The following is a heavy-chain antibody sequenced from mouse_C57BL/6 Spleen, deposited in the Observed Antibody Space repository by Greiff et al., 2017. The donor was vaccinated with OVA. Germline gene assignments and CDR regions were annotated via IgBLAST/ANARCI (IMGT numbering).Heavy chain of an antibody. J-gene: IGHJ3*01. CDR1: GFSLTSYG. Sequence: VQGVESGPGLVQPSQSLSITFTVSGFSLTSYGVHWVRQSPGKGLEWLGVIWSGGSADYNAAFISRLSISKDNSKSQVFFKMNSLQADDTAIYYCARMGEVAYWGQGTLVTVSA. V-gene: IGHV2-2*01. CDR2: IWSGGSA. CDR3: ARMGEVAY. D-gene: IGHD2-13*01.